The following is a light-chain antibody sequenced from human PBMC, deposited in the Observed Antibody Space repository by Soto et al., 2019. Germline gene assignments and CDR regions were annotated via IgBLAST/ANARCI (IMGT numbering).Light chain of an antibody. CDR1: SSDVGGYNY. CDR2: DVS. CDR3: CSYAGRDTLYV. V-gene: IGLV2-11*01. Sequence: QSALTQPRSVSGSPGQSVTISCTGTSSDVGGYNYVSWYQQHPDKAPRLMIYDVSKRPSGVPDRFSGSKAGNTASLTISGLQAEDEADDYCCSYAGRDTLYVFGTGTKLTVL. J-gene: IGLJ1*01.